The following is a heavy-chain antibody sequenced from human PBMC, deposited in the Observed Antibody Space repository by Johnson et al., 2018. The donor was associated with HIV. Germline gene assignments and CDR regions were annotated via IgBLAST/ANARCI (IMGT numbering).Heavy chain of an antibody. CDR1: GFTFSSYA. J-gene: IGHJ3*02. V-gene: IGHV3-23*04. Sequence: VQLVESGGGLVQPGGSLRLSCAASGFTFSSYAMSWVRQAPGKGLEWVSAISGSGGSTYYADSVKGRFTISRDNSKNTLYLQMNSLRTEDTAVYYCARDLLLPEGLRVAFDIWGQGTMVTVSS. D-gene: IGHD2-15*01. CDR2: ISGSGGST. CDR3: ARDLLLPEGLRVAFDI.